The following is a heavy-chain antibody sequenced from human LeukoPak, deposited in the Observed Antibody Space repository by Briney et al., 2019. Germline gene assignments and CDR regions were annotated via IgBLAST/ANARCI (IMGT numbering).Heavy chain of an antibody. Sequence: GGSLRLSCTASGFTFGDYAMTWVRQAPGKGLEWVGFIRSKAYGGTTEYAASVKGRFTISRDDSKSIAYLQMNSLKTEDTAVYYCTRLTGTTVKRFDYWGQGTLDTVSS. CDR1: GFTFGDYA. J-gene: IGHJ4*02. CDR3: TRLTGTTVKRFDY. V-gene: IGHV3-49*04. CDR2: IRSKAYGGTT. D-gene: IGHD4-17*01.